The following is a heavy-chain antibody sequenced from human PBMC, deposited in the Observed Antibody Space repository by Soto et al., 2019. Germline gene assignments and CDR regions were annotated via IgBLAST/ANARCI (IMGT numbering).Heavy chain of an antibody. D-gene: IGHD2-21*01. CDR3: ASGDRGYYYGMDV. V-gene: IGHV4-59*01. J-gene: IGHJ6*02. CDR1: GGSSSSYD. CDR2: IYYSGST. Sequence: QVQLQESGPGLVKPSETLSLTCTVSGGSSSSYDWSWIRQPPGKGLEWIGYIYYSGSTNYNPSLKSRVTISVDTSKNQFSLKLSSVTAADTAVYYCASGDRGYYYGMDVWGQGTTVTVSS.